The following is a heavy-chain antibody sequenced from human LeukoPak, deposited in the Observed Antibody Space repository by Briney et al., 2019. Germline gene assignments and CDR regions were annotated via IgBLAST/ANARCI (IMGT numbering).Heavy chain of an antibody. Sequence: SVKVSCKASGGTFSSYAISWVRQAPGQGLEWMGRIIPILGIANYAQKFQGRVTITADKSTSTAYMELSSLRSEDTAVYYCATRAAPSSSWLGDWFDPWGQGTLVTVSS. CDR2: IIPILGIA. V-gene: IGHV1-69*04. J-gene: IGHJ5*02. CDR1: GGTFSSYA. CDR3: ATRAAPSSSWLGDWFDP. D-gene: IGHD6-13*01.